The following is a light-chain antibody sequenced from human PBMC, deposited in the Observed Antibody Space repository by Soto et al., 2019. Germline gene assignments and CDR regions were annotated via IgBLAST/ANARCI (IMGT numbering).Light chain of an antibody. CDR3: QQRLNWPLT. J-gene: IGKJ4*01. V-gene: IGKV3-11*01. Sequence: EIVLTQSPATLSLSPGERATLSCRASQSVSSFFVWYQQKRGQAPRLLIYDASKRATGIPARFSGSGSGTDFPLTISSLEPEDFAVYYCQQRLNWPLTFGKGTTVEIK. CDR2: DAS. CDR1: QSVSSF.